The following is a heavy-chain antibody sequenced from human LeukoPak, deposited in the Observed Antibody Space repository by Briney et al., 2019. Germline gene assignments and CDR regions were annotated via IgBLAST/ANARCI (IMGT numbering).Heavy chain of an antibody. CDR2: FDPEDGET. CDR1: GYTLTELS. J-gene: IGHJ6*03. CDR3: ATARTQGQDYYYMDV. D-gene: IGHD6-6*01. Sequence: ASVKVSCKGSGYTLTELSMHWVRQAPAKGLEWMGGFDPEDGETIYAQKFQGRVTLTEDKYPATAYMELSSMRSEDTAVYYCATARTQGQDYYYMDVWGKGTTVTVSS. V-gene: IGHV1-24*01.